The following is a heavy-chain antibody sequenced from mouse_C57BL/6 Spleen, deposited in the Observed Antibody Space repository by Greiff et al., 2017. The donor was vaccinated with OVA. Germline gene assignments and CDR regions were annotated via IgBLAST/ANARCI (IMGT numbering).Heavy chain of an antibody. J-gene: IGHJ4*01. Sequence: VQRVESGPGLVQPSQSLSITCTVSGFSLTSYGVHWVRQSPGKGLEWLGVIWSGGSTDYNAAFISRLSISKDNSKSQVFFKMNSLQADDTAIYYCATAYYSNSNYAMDYWGQGTSVTVSS. CDR1: GFSLTSYG. V-gene: IGHV2-2*01. CDR3: ATAYYSNSNYAMDY. CDR2: IWSGGST. D-gene: IGHD2-5*01.